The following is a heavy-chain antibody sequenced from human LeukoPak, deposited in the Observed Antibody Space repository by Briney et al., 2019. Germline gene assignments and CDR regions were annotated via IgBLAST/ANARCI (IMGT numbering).Heavy chain of an antibody. V-gene: IGHV4-34*01. D-gene: IGHD6-6*01. J-gene: IGHJ4*02. CDR1: GRSFSGYY. CDR3: ARALGYVAARLYYFDY. CDR2: INHSGST. Sequence: SEALSLTCAVYGRSFSGYYWSWVRQPPGKGLEWIGEINHSGSTNYNPSLKSRVTISVDTSKNQFSLKLSSVTAADTAVYYCARALGYVAARLYYFDYWGQGTLVTVSS.